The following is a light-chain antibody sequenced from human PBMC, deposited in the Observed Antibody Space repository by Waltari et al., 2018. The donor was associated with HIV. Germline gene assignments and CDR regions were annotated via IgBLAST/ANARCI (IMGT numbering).Light chain of an antibody. J-gene: IGKJ1*01. V-gene: IGKV3-20*01. CDR2: GAS. CDR1: QRVSSRS. CDR3: KQDATSPRT. Sequence: EIVLTQSPGTLSSSPGERATLSCRASQRVSSRSLAWYQQRPGPAPRLLISGASSRATGIPDRCSGSGSGTDFSLTISRLEPEDFAVDDCKQDATSPRTFGQGTKVEIK.